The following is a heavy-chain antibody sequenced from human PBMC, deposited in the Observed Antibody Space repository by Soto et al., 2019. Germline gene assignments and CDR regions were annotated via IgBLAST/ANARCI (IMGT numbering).Heavy chain of an antibody. CDR3: ARDQGGSYPDAFDI. D-gene: IGHD1-26*01. Sequence: GGSLRLSCAASGFTFSSYWMSWVRQAPGKGLEWVANIKQDGSEKYYVDSVKGRFTISRDNAKNSLYLQMNSLRAEDTAVYYCARDQGGSYPDAFDIWGQGTMVTVSS. V-gene: IGHV3-7*01. CDR2: IKQDGSEK. CDR1: GFTFSSYW. J-gene: IGHJ3*02.